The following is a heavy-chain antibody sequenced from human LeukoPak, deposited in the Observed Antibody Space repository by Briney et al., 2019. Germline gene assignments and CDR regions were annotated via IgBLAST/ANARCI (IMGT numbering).Heavy chain of an antibody. J-gene: IGHJ4*02. CDR3: AKDRGGFDY. Sequence: GGSLRLSCAASGFTFSSYGMHWVRQAPGKGLEWVAVISYDGSNKYYADSVKGRFTISRDNSKNTLYLQMNSLRAEDTAVYYCAKDRGGFDYWGQGTLVTVSS. D-gene: IGHD3-16*01. CDR1: GFTFSSYG. V-gene: IGHV3-30*18. CDR2: ISYDGSNK.